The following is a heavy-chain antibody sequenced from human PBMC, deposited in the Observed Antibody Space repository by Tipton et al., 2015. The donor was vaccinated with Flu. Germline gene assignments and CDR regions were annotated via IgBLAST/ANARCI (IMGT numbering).Heavy chain of an antibody. J-gene: IGHJ4*02. CDR1: GGSISSYY. D-gene: IGHD6-13*01. CDR2: IYYSGST. V-gene: IGHV4-59*01. Sequence: TLSLTCTVSGGSISSYYWSWIRQPPGKGLEWIGYIYYSGSTNHTPSLKSRVAISVDTSKNQFSLKLSSVTAADTAVYYCARDLGSSGSFDYWGQGTLVTVSS. CDR3: ARDLGSSGSFDY.